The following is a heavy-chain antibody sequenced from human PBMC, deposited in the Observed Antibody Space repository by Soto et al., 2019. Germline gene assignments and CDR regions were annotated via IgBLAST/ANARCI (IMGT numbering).Heavy chain of an antibody. CDR2: ISGTGFTT. V-gene: IGHV3-48*03. D-gene: IGHD2-8*01. J-gene: IGHJ4*02. Sequence: PLGPSCAASDLHSSNSDINGVRKAPGGGLEWIAFISGTGFTTYYADSAWPRFTISRDNSQSALFLQMDSLTVDDSGIYFCARGGVYWGQGVPVTVSS. CDR3: ARGGVY. CDR1: DLHSSNSD.